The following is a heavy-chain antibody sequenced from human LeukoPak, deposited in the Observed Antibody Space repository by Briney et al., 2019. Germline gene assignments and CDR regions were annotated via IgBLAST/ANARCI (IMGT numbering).Heavy chain of an antibody. CDR3: ANGGNSGSYFED. D-gene: IGHD1-26*01. CDR1: AGSISNYY. J-gene: IGHJ4*02. Sequence: SETLSLTCTVSAGSISNYYWSWVRQPAGKGLEWIGRIYTSGRTDYNPSLKSRVTMSVDTSKKQFSLKLSSVTAGDTAVYFCANGGNSGSYFEDWGQGTPVTVSS. CDR2: IYTSGRT. V-gene: IGHV4-4*07.